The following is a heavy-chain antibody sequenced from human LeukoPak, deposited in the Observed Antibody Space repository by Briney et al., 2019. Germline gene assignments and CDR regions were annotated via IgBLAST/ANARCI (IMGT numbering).Heavy chain of an antibody. CDR3: ARGPSITMVRGGQWYYYMDV. J-gene: IGHJ6*03. CDR1: GYTFTSYY. CDR2: INPSGGST. V-gene: IGHV1-46*01. Sequence: ASVKVSCKASGYTFTSYYMHWVRQAPGQGLEWMGIINPSGGSTNYAQKFQGRVTMTRDTSTNTVYMELSSLRSEDTAVYYCARGPSITMVRGGQWYYYMDVWDKGTTVTISS. D-gene: IGHD3-10*01.